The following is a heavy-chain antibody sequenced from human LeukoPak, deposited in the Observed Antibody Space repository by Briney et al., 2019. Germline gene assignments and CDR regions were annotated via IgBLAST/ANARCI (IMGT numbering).Heavy chain of an antibody. CDR1: GFTFSSCV. Sequence: PGGSLRLSCAASGFTFSSCVISWVRQAPGKGLEWVSAISGSGDTTYYAESVRGRFTISRDISKNTLYLQMNSLRVEDTAVYYCVKDRVGTWEPIDYWGQGTLVTVSS. CDR3: VKDRVGTWEPIDY. J-gene: IGHJ4*02. D-gene: IGHD1-26*01. V-gene: IGHV3-23*01. CDR2: ISGSGDTT.